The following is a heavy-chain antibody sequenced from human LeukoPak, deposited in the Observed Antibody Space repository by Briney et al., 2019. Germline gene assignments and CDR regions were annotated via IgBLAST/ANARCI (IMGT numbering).Heavy chain of an antibody. V-gene: IGHV4-30-2*01. D-gene: IGHD5-18*01. J-gene: IGHJ4*02. CDR2: IYHSGST. Sequence: SETLSLTCAVSGGSISSGGYSWSWIRQPPGKGLEWIGYIYHSGSTYYNPSLKSRVTISVDRSKNQFSLKLSSVTAADTAVYYCARGLGYSYGYWLDYWGQGTLVTVSS. CDR1: GGSISSGGYS. CDR3: ARGLGYSYGYWLDY.